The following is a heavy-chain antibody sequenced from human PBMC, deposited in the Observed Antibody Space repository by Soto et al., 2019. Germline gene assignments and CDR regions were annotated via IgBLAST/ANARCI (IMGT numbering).Heavy chain of an antibody. Sequence: ASVKVSCKASGYTFISYYMHWVRQAPGRGLEWLGIVTGTGGSTSYAQKFQDRVTMTSDTSTGTVYMEPRSLRSEDTAIYYCARRGSPEVQSGIDVSGQGTTVTVYS. CDR2: VTGTGGST. V-gene: IGHV1-46*01. J-gene: IGHJ6*02. D-gene: IGHD3-10*01. CDR3: ARRGSPEVQSGIDV. CDR1: GYTFISYY.